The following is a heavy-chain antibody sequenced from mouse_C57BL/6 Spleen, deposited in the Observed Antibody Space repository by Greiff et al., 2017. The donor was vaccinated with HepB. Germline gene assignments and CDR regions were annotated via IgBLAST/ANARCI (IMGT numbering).Heavy chain of an antibody. Sequence: VQLQQSGAELMKPGASVKLSCKASGYTFTGYWIEWVKQRPGHGLEWIGDILPGSGSTNYNEKFKGKATLTADTSSNTAYMQLSSLTTEDSASYYCARRDYYDLDSCYLELWCKGTTLTVSS. CDR2: ILPGSGST. V-gene: IGHV1-9*01. J-gene: IGHJ1*03. D-gene: IGHD2-4*01. CDR3: ARRDYYDLDSCYLEL. CDR1: GYTFTGYW.